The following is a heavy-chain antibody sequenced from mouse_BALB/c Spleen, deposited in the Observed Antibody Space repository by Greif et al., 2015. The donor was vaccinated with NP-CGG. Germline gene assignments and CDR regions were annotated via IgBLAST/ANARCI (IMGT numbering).Heavy chain of an antibody. Sequence: VQLQQSGPDLVKPGASVKISCKASGYAFSSSWMNWVKQRPGQGLEWIGRIYPGDGDTNYNGKFKGKATLTADKSSSTAYMQLSSRTSVDSAVYFCARKGEYGNYGAMDYWGQGTSVTVSS. CDR1: GYAFSSSW. V-gene: IGHV1-82*01. D-gene: IGHD2-10*02. J-gene: IGHJ4*01. CDR3: ARKGEYGNYGAMDY. CDR2: IYPGDGDT.